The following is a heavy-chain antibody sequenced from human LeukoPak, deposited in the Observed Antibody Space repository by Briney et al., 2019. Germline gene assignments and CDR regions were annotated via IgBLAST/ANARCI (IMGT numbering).Heavy chain of an antibody. D-gene: IGHD3-22*01. CDR3: AKDRPDSSGYYY. J-gene: IGHJ4*02. CDR2: ISGSGGST. V-gene: IGHV3-23*01. CDR1: EFTFGSHP. Sequence: GGSLRLSCESSEFTFGSHPMYAGRQAPGKGVEWVSAISGSGGSTYYAHSVKGRFTISRDNSKNTLYLQMTSLRAEETAVYYCAKDRPDSSGYYYWGQGTLVTVSS.